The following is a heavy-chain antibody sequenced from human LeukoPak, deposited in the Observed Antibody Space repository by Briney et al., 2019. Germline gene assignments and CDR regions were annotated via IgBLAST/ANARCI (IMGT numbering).Heavy chain of an antibody. V-gene: IGHV2-5*02. Sequence: SGPTLAKPTQTLTLTCTFSGSSLSSSGVGVGWIRQPPGKALEWIALLYWDDDKRYTPSLESRLTITKDTSKNQVVLSMTNMDPVDTATYYCAHSPLGHSDDYGAFDIWGQGTMVTVSS. CDR1: GSSLSSSGVG. D-gene: IGHD5-18*01. J-gene: IGHJ3*02. CDR2: LYWDDDK. CDR3: AHSPLGHSDDYGAFDI.